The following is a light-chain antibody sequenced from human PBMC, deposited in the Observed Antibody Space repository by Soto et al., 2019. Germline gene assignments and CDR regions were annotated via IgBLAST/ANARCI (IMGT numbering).Light chain of an antibody. CDR1: QSVSSS. J-gene: IGKJ4*01. V-gene: IGKV3-15*01. CDR2: GAF. Sequence: EIVMTQSPATLSVSPGERATLSCRASQSVSSSLAWYQQKPGQAPRLLIYGAFTRATGIPARFSGSGSGTEFILTISSLQSEDFAVYYCQQYNNWLTFGGGTKVEIK. CDR3: QQYNNWLT.